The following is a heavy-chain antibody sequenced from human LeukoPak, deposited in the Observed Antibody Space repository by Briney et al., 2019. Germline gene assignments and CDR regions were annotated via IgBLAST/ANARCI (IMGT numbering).Heavy chain of an antibody. CDR3: AREDMVLWFGDY. V-gene: IGHV1-18*01. D-gene: IGHD3-10*01. J-gene: IGHJ4*02. Sequence: ASVKVSCKASGYIFTSYAMHWVRQAPGQGLEWMGWISAYNGNTNYAQKLQDRVTMTTDTSTSTAYMELRSLRSDDTAVYYCAREDMVLWFGDYWGQGTLVTVSS. CDR1: GYIFTSYA. CDR2: ISAYNGNT.